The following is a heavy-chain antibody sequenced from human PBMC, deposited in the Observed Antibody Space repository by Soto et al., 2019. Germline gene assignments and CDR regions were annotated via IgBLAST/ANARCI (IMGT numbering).Heavy chain of an antibody. Sequence: KISKRVAGCRCINHWGRRISQKNRKGLEWMGIIYPGDSDTRYSPSFQGQVTIPADKSISTAYLQWSSLKASDTAMYYCARHVSSSGGNGMDVWGQATTVTVSS. CDR3: ARHVSSSGGNGMDV. CDR2: IYPGDSDT. J-gene: IGHJ6*02. CDR1: GCRCINHW. D-gene: IGHD6-19*01. V-gene: IGHV5-51*01.